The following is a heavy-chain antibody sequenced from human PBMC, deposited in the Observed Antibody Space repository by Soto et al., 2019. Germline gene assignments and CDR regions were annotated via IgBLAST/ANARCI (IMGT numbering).Heavy chain of an antibody. Sequence: PGGSLRLSCAASDFDFSSYGIHWVRQAPGKGLEWVAASSYDGRETFYADSAKGRFTVSKEMSKNTAFLQMNALIHEDTAVYFCARDSGWPILNFDNWGQGTPVTVSS. V-gene: IGHV3-30*03. CDR2: SSYDGRET. D-gene: IGHD3-10*01. J-gene: IGHJ4*02. CDR3: ARDSGWPILNFDN. CDR1: DFDFSSYG.